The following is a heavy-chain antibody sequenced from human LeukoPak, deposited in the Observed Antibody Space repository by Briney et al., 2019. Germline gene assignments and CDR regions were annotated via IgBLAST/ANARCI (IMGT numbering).Heavy chain of an antibody. CDR3: ASYPRYSSSPSFDY. CDR2: INPNTGGT. D-gene: IGHD6-6*01. CDR1: GYTFTGYY. V-gene: IGHV1-2*02. Sequence: ASVKVSCKASGYTFTGYYMHWVRQAPGQGFEWMGWINPNTGGTNYAQNFQGRVTITRDTSISTAYMELSGLRSDDTAVYYCASYPRYSSSPSFDYWGQGTLVTVSS. J-gene: IGHJ4*02.